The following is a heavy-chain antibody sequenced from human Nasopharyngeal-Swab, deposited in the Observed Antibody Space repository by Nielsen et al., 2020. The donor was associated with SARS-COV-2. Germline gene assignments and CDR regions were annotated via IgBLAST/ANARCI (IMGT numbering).Heavy chain of an antibody. D-gene: IGHD4-23*01. Sequence: GGSLRLSCVASGFTFSSSTMNWVRRAPGRGLEWIAYINSSSSSIYYAESVKGRFTISRDNARNTLFLQMNSLRDEETAVYYCARPTSVAQRAQAYWGQGTLVTVSS. CDR3: ARPTSVAQRAQAY. J-gene: IGHJ4*02. CDR1: GFTFSSST. V-gene: IGHV3-48*02. CDR2: INSSSSSI.